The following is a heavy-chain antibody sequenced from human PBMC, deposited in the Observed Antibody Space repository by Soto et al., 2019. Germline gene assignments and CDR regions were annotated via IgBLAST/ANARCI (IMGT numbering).Heavy chain of an antibody. D-gene: IGHD3-22*01. CDR1: GYTFTSYA. CDR3: ARSSSYYFIDDY. V-gene: IGHV1-3*05. Sequence: QVQLVQSGAEEKKPGASVKVSCKASGYTFTSYAMHWVRQAPGQRLEWMGWINAGNGNTKYSQEFQGRVTITRDTSASTAYMELNSLRSEDTAVHYCARSSSYYFIDDYWGQGTLVTVSS. CDR2: INAGNGNT. J-gene: IGHJ4*02.